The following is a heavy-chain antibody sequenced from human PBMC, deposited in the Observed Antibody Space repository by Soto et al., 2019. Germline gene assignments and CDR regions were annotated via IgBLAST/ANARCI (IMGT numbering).Heavy chain of an antibody. CDR3: AHIPNYYQYDWFDP. CDR1: GFSLTTRGVG. D-gene: IGHD3-16*01. Sequence: QITLKESGHTLVKPTQTLTLTCTFSGFSLTTRGVGVGWIRQPPGKALECLALLYWDDDKRYSPSLQSRLSITKDTSKNQVVLTMTNVDPVDTATYYCAHIPNYYQYDWFDPWVQGTLVYVSS. J-gene: IGHJ5*02. CDR2: LYWDDDK. V-gene: IGHV2-5*02.